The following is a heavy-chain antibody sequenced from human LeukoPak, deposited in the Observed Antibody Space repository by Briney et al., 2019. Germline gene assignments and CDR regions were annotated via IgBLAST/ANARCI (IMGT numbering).Heavy chain of an antibody. CDR1: GYTFTSYA. CDR3: ATYCSSTSCYYYYYYGMDV. J-gene: IGHJ6*02. D-gene: IGHD2-2*01. V-gene: IGHV7-4-1*02. CDR2: INTNTGNP. Sequence: ASVKVSCKASGYTFTSYAMNWVRQAPGQGLEWMGWINTNTGNPTYAQGFTGRFVFSLDTSVSTAYLQISSLKAEDTAVYYCATYCSSTSCYYYYYYGMDVWGQGTTVTVSS.